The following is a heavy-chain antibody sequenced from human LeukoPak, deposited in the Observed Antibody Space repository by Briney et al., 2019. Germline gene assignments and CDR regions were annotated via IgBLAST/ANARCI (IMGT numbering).Heavy chain of an antibody. V-gene: IGHV4-59*01. CDR2: IYYRVST. J-gene: IGHJ4*02. Sequence: SGTLSLTCTVSGGSISSYYWSWIRQPPGKGLEWMGYIYYRVSTNYNPSLKSRVTISVDTSKNQFSPKLSSVTAADTAVYYCARAPRDSSGWYPFDYWGQGTLVPVSS. CDR3: ARAPRDSSGWYPFDY. D-gene: IGHD6-19*01. CDR1: GGSISSYY.